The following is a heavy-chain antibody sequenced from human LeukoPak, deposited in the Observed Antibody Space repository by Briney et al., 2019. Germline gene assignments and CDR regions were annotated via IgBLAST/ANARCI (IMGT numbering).Heavy chain of an antibody. V-gene: IGHV1-46*01. J-gene: IGHJ4*02. CDR3: ARGYCSSTSCYTLLDY. Sequence: GASMKVSCKASGYTFTSYYMHWVRQAPGQGLEWMGIINPSGGSTSYAQKFQGRVTMTRDTSTSTVYMELSSLRSEDTAVYYCARGYCSSTSCYTLLDYWGQGTLVTVSS. D-gene: IGHD2-2*02. CDR2: INPSGGST. CDR1: GYTFTSYY.